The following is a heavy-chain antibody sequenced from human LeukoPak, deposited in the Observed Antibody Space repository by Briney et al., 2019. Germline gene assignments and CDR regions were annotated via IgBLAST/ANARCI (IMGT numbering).Heavy chain of an antibody. CDR3: ARRSARYCSGGSCYSRGSYYYYYMDV. Sequence: GESLKISCKGSGYSFTSYRIGWGRQMPGKGLGWMGIIYPGDSETSYSPSFQGQVTISADKSISTAYLQWSSLKASDTAMYYCARRSARYCSGGSCYSRGSYYYYYMDVWGKGTTVTVSS. D-gene: IGHD2-15*01. V-gene: IGHV5-51*01. J-gene: IGHJ6*03. CDR1: GYSFTSYR. CDR2: IYPGDSET.